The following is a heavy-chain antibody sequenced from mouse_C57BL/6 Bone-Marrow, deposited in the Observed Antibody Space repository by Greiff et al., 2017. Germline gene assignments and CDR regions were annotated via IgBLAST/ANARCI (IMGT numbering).Heavy chain of an antibody. D-gene: IGHD3-2*02. Sequence: DVMLVESGGGLVKPGGSLKLSCAASGFTFSDYGMHWVRQAPEKGLEWVAYISSGSSTIYYADTVKGRFTISRDNAKNTLFLQMTSLRYEDTAMYYCARDRGRLEDHYAMDYWGQGTSVTVSS. J-gene: IGHJ4*01. V-gene: IGHV5-17*01. CDR2: ISSGSSTI. CDR3: ARDRGRLEDHYAMDY. CDR1: GFTFSDYG.